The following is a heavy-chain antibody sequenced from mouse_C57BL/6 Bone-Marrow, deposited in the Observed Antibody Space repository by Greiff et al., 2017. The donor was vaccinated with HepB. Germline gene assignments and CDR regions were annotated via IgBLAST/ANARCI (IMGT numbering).Heavy chain of an antibody. CDR1: GFTFSDFY. CDR2: SRNKANDYTT. D-gene: IGHD2-3*01. CDR3: ARDADYDYWYFDV. V-gene: IGHV7-1*01. Sequence: EVKLVESGGGLVQSGRSLRLSCATSGFTFSDFYMEWVRQAPGKGLEWIAASRNKANDYTTEYSASVKGRFIVSRDTSQSILYLQMNALRAEDTAIYYCARDADYDYWYFDVWGTGTTVTVSS. J-gene: IGHJ1*03.